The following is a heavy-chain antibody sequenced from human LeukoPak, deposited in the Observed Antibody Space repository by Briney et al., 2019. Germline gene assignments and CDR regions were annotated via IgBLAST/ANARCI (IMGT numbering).Heavy chain of an antibody. CDR2: ISHDGNNK. CDR1: GFTFSSYG. D-gene: IGHD6-19*01. CDR3: AKSGLSSGWCPYDN. V-gene: IGHV3-30*18. J-gene: IGHJ4*02. Sequence: PGGSLRLSCVASGFTFSSYGMHWVRQAPGKGLEWLAVISHDGNNKYYADSVRGRFTLSRDNSKNTLYLQMNSLRAEDTAVYYCAKSGLSSGWCPYDNWGQGALVTVSS.